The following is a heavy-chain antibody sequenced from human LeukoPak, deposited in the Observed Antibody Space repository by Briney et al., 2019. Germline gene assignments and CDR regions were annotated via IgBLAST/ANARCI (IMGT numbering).Heavy chain of an antibody. CDR1: GYTFTSYA. CDR3: SYQEPHYYYYGMDV. CDR2: INTNTGNP. V-gene: IGHV7-4-1*02. J-gene: IGHJ6*02. D-gene: IGHD2-2*01. Sequence: ASVKVSCKASGYTFTSYAMNWVRQAPGQGLEWMGWINTNTGNPTYAQGFTGRFVFSLDTSVSTAYLQISSLKAEDTAVYYCSYQEPHYYYYGMDVWGQGTTVTISS.